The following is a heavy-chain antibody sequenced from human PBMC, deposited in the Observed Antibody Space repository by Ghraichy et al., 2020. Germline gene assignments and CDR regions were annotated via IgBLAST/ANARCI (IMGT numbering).Heavy chain of an antibody. D-gene: IGHD3-22*01. CDR2: INHSGST. V-gene: IGHV4-34*01. CDR1: GGSFSGYY. CDR3: ARGYSSSYYYGY. J-gene: IGHJ4*02. Sequence: SQTLSLTCAVYGGSFSGYYWSWIRQPPGKGLEWIGEINHSGSTNYNPSLKSRVTISVDTSKNQFSLKLSSVTAADTAVYYCARGYSSSYYYGYWGQGTLVTVSS.